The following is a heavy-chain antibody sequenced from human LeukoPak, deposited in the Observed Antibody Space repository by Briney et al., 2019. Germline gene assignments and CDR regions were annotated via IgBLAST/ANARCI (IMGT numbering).Heavy chain of an antibody. CDR2: TYYRSKWYT. V-gene: IGHV6-1*01. Sequence: SQTVSLTCAISGDSVSRNRAAWKWPTRSPSRGLEGLGRTYYRSKWYTEYVVSVQSRITINPDTSKNHFSLQLDSVTPEDTAVYYCASENLRGAFEIWGQGAMVTVSS. D-gene: IGHD5-12*01. J-gene: IGHJ3*02. CDR3: ASENLRGAFEI. CDR1: GDSVSRNRAA.